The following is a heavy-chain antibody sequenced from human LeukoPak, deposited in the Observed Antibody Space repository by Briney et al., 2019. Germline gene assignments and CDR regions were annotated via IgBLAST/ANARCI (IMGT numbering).Heavy chain of an antibody. D-gene: IGHD4-17*01. CDR3: VRANDVGDLSYFDS. CDR2: INPKSGGT. V-gene: IGHV1-2*06. CDR1: VYTFPDYY. J-gene: IGHJ4*02. Sequence: VSVTVSCMASVYTFPDYYMHWVRQAPGQGREWMGRINPKSGGTNYAEKFQGRFTRPRDTSISTGYMELRRLRSGDTAVYYCVRANDVGDLSYFDSRGQGT.